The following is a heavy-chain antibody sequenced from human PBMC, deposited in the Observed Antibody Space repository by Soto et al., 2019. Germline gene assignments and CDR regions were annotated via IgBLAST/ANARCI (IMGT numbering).Heavy chain of an antibody. CDR2: INVGNGNT. V-gene: IGHV1-3*01. CDR3: ATPQDYDGCLDS. D-gene: IGHD3-22*01. J-gene: IGHJ4*02. Sequence: SVKVSCKTPGYNCTSHNIHWVRQAPGQRLEWMGWINVGNGNTRYSQKFQGRLTLTRDTPGNTAYLELNSLISEDTAVYYCATPQDYDGCLDSWGQGTLVTVSS. CDR1: GYNCTSHN.